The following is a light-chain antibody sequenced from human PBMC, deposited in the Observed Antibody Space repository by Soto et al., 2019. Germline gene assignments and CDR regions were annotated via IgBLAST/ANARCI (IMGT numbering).Light chain of an antibody. CDR1: SSDVGAYGY. CDR2: EVT. Sequence: QSALTQPASASGSPGQSITISCTGTSSDVGAYGYVSWYQQHPGIAPKLMIYEVTYRPSGVSNRFSGSKSGNASSLTISGLQAEEDAYYYGSSDATSSTVVFGAGTKLTVL. J-gene: IGLJ2*01. V-gene: IGLV2-14*01. CDR3: SSDATSSTVV.